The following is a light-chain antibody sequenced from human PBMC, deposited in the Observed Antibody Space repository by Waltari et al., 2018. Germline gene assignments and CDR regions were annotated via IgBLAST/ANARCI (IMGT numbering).Light chain of an antibody. CDR1: QDISNY. V-gene: IGKV1-33*01. Sequence: DIQMTQSPSSLSESVRDRVTITCQASQDISNYLNWYQQKPGKAPKLLIYDASNLETGVPSRFSGSGSGTDFTFTISSLQPEDIATYYCQQYDNLPYTFGQGTKLEIK. CDR2: DAS. J-gene: IGKJ2*01. CDR3: QQYDNLPYT.